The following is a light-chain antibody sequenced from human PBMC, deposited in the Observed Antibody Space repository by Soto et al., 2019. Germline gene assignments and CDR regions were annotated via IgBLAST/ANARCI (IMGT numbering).Light chain of an antibody. Sequence: DVVLTQSPLSLPVALGQPASISCRSSQSIVFSAGNTYLNWCHQRPGQSPRRLIYKVSNRDSGVPDRFSGRRTGTDCTLKISRVEAGDVVVYYCMQGTRWLWTCGQGTKVEIK. J-gene: IGKJ1*01. CDR1: QSIVFSAGNTY. V-gene: IGKV2-30*01. CDR2: KVS. CDR3: MQGTRWLWT.